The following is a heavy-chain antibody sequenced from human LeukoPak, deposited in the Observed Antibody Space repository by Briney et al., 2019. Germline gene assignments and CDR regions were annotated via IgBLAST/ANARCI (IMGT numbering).Heavy chain of an antibody. CDR3: ARSSIEMATINAY. D-gene: IGHD5-24*01. V-gene: IGHV1-69*05. J-gene: IGHJ4*02. CDR1: GGTFSSYA. CDR2: IIPIFGTA. Sequence: SVKVSCKASGGTFSSYAISWVRQAPGQGLGWMGGIIPIFGTANYAQKFQGRVTITTDESTSTAYMELSSLRSEDTAVYYCARSSIEMATINAYWGQGTLVTVSS.